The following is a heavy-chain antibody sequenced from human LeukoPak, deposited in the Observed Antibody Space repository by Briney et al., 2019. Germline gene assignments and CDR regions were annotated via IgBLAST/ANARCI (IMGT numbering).Heavy chain of an antibody. Sequence: NPSETLSLTCAVYGGSFSGYYWSWIRQPPGKGLEWIGEINHSGSTNYNPSLKSRVTISVDKSKNQFSLKLSSVTAADTAVYYCARMGSIVYGDYTPYYYYGMDVWGQGTTVTVSS. CDR3: ARMGSIVYGDYTPYYYYGMDV. CDR2: INHSGST. J-gene: IGHJ6*02. CDR1: GGSFSGYY. D-gene: IGHD4-17*01. V-gene: IGHV4-34*01.